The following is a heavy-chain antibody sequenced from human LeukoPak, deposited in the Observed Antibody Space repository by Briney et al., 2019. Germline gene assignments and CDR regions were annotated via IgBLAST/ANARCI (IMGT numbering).Heavy chain of an antibody. Sequence: PGGSLRLSCAASGFTFSSYEMYWVRQAPGKGLECVSYISSSGSPIYYTDSVKGRFTISRDNAKKSLYLQMNSLRAEDTAVYYCARAHYYDSSGLDYWGQGTLVTVSS. CDR2: ISSSGSPI. CDR3: ARAHYYDSSGLDY. J-gene: IGHJ4*02. D-gene: IGHD3-22*01. CDR1: GFTFSSYE. V-gene: IGHV3-48*03.